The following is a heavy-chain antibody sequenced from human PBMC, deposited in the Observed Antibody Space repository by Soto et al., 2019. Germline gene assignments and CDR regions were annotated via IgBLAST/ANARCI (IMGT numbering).Heavy chain of an antibody. CDR1: GYTFTDYF. V-gene: IGHV1-2*02. D-gene: IGHD5-12*01. CDR2: INPGNGGT. Sequence: ASVKVSCKASGYTFTDYFIHWVRQAPGQGLEWMGWINPGNGGTVYAQKFQGRITMARDTPVSTVYMELSGLRSGDTAVYYCTRSTQYSASLEFDFWGQGTLVTAPQ. CDR3: TRSTQYSASLEFDF. J-gene: IGHJ4*02.